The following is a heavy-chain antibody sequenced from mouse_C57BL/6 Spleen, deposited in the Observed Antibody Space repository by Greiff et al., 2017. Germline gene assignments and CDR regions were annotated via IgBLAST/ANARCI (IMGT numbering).Heavy chain of an antibody. V-gene: IGHV5-9*01. CDR3: ARDYGRDYFDY. D-gene: IGHD1-1*01. CDR1: GFTFSSYT. J-gene: IGHJ2*01. Sequence: EVKVEESGGGLVKPGGSLKLSCAASGFTFSSYTMSWVRQTPEKRLEWVATISGGGGNTYYPDSVKGRFTISRDNAKNTLYLQMSSLRSEDTALYYCARDYGRDYFDYWGQGTTLTVSS. CDR2: ISGGGGNT.